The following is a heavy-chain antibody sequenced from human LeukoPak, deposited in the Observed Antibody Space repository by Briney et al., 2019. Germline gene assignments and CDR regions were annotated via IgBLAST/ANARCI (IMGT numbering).Heavy chain of an antibody. Sequence: PSETLSLICAVYGGSFRGYYWSWIRHPPGKGLEWVGEINHSGSTNYNPSLKSRVTISVDTSKDQFSLELSSVTAADTAVYYCARGEGYYYYYMDVWGKGTTVTVSS. CDR2: INHSGST. CDR1: GGSFRGYY. J-gene: IGHJ6*03. V-gene: IGHV4-34*01. CDR3: ARGEGYYYYYMDV.